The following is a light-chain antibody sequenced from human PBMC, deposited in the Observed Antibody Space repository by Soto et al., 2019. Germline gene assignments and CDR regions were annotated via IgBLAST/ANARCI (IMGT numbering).Light chain of an antibody. CDR1: QSINYY. Sequence: EIVLTQSPATLYLSPGERATLSCRASQSINYYLAWYQQKPGQAPRLLIYDASNMATGIPARFSGSGSGTDFTLTISTLEPEDFAVYHCQHRSGWPPATFVGGTKVEIK. J-gene: IGKJ4*01. CDR3: QHRSGWPPAT. V-gene: IGKV3-11*01. CDR2: DAS.